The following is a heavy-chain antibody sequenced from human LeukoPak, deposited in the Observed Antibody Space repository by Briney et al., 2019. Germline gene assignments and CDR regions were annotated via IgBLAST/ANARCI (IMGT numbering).Heavy chain of an antibody. Sequence: SETLSLTCGVSGGSFRGYLWNWVRQSPGKGLEWIGEINHSGTTNYNPSLKSRVTISLDRSRNQFSLNLTSVTAADTAVFYCARGVKQLASFYFYMDVWGKGTTVTVSS. V-gene: IGHV4-34*01. CDR3: ARGVKQLASFYFYMDV. CDR2: INHSGTT. CDR1: GGSFRGYL. J-gene: IGHJ6*03. D-gene: IGHD3-22*01.